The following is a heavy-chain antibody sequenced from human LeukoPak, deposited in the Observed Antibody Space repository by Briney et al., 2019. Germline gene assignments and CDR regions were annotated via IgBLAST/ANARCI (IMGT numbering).Heavy chain of an antibody. CDR3: ARDRYYSYYYYGMDV. V-gene: IGHV3-7*03. Sequence: GGSLRLSCAASGFTFSSYWMSWVRQAPGKGLEWVANIKQGGSEKYYVDSVKGRFTISRDNAKNSLYLQMNSLRAEDTAVYYCARDRYYSYYYYGMDVWGKGTTVTVSS. J-gene: IGHJ6*04. CDR2: IKQGGSEK. CDR1: GFTFSSYW. D-gene: IGHD1-14*01.